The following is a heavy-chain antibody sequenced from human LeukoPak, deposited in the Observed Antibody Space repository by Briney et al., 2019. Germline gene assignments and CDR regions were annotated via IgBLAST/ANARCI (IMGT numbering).Heavy chain of an antibody. D-gene: IGHD6-13*01. V-gene: IGHV4-59*08. CDR3: ARGIAAAAKQGGFDF. CDR2: IYYSGNT. Sequence: ASETLSLTCTVSGGSISSYYWSWIRQPPGKGLEWIGYIYYSGNTDSNPSLKSRVTISVDTSKNQFSLKLSSVTAADTAVYYCARGIAAAAKQGGFDFWGQGTLVTVSS. CDR1: GGSISSYY. J-gene: IGHJ4*02.